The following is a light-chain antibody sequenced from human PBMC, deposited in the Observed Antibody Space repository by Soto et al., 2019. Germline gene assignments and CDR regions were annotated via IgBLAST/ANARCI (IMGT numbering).Light chain of an antibody. CDR3: QQYNNWPRT. CDR1: QSVRSN. J-gene: IGKJ1*01. CDR2: GAS. Sequence: ERVMTQSPATLSVSPGERATLSCRASQSVRSNLAWYQQKPGQAPRLLIFGASTRSTGIPARFSGSGSGTEFTLTISSLQSADFAIYYCQQYNNWPRTFGQGTKVEIK. V-gene: IGKV3-15*01.